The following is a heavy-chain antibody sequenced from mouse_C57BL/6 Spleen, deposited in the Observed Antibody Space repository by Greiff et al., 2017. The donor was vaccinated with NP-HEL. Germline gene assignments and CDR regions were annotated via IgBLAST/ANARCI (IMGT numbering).Heavy chain of an antibody. CDR2: IYPGDGDT. CDR1: GYAFSSSW. V-gene: IGHV1-82*01. Sequence: VQLQQSGPELVKPGASVKISCKASGYAFSSSWMNWVKQRPGKGLEWIGRIYPGDGDTNYNGKFKGKATLTADKSSSTAYMQLSSLTSGDSAVYFCARTLRGDAMDYWGQGTSVTVSS. CDR3: ARTLRGDAMDY. J-gene: IGHJ4*01.